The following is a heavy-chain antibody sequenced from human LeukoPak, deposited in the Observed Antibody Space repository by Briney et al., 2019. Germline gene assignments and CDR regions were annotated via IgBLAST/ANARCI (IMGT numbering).Heavy chain of an antibody. Sequence: SQTLSLTCTVSGGSISSGSYYWSWIRQPAGKGLEWIGHIYTSGSTNYNPSLKSRVTIPVDTSKNQFSLKLSSVTAADTAVYYCARGTYYPRTDAFDIWGQGTMVTVSS. V-gene: IGHV4-61*09. J-gene: IGHJ3*02. D-gene: IGHD3-10*01. CDR2: IYTSGST. CDR3: ARGTYYPRTDAFDI. CDR1: GGSISSGSYY.